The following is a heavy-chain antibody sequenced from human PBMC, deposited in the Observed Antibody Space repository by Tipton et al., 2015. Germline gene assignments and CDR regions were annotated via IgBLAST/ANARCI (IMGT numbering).Heavy chain of an antibody. CDR2: IHNTGST. CDR1: GGSISTYY. CDR3: ALLMTQGNDAFDI. J-gene: IGHJ3*02. Sequence: LRLSCTVPGGSISTYYWSWIRQPPGKGLEWIGYIHNTGSTNSNPSLKGRVTVSVDTSENQISLKLKSVTAADTAVFYCALLMTQGNDAFDIWGHGTMVPVSS. V-gene: IGHV4-59*01. D-gene: IGHD2-15*01.